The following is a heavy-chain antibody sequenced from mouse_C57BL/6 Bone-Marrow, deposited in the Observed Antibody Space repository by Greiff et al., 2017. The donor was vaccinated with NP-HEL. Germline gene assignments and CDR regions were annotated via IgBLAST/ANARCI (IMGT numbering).Heavy chain of an antibody. J-gene: IGHJ2*01. CDR3: ARHWYLDY. CDR1: GYTFTSYW. Sequence: VQLQQPGAELVMPGASVKLSCKASGYTFTSYWMHWVKQRPGQGLEWIGEIDPSDSYTNYNQKFKGKSTLTVDKSSSTAYMQLSSLTSEDSAVYYCARHWYLDYWGQSTTLTVSS. CDR2: IDPSDSYT. V-gene: IGHV1-69*01. D-gene: IGHD4-1*01.